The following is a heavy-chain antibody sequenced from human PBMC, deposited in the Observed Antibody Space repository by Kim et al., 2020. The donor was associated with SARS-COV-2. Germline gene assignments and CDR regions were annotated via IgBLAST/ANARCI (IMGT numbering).Heavy chain of an antibody. CDR2: INPNSGGT. V-gene: IGHV1-2*06. CDR3: ARTSSGYLLTGDY. CDR1: GYTFTGYY. D-gene: IGHD3-22*01. Sequence: ASVKVSCKASGYTFTGYYMHWVRQAPGQGLEWMGRINPNSGGTNYAQKFQGRVTMTRDTSISTAYMELSRLRSDDTAVYYCARTSSGYLLTGDYWGQGTLVTVSA. J-gene: IGHJ4*02.